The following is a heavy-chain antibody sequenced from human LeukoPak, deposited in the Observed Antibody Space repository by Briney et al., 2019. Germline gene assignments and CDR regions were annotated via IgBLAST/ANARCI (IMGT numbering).Heavy chain of an antibody. CDR1: GGSIRSSSHY. J-gene: IGHJ6*03. Sequence: SETLSLTCTVSGGSIRSSSHYWVWIRQPPGKGVEWIGYIYHSGSTYYNPSLKSRVTISVDRSKNQFSLKLTSVTAADTAVYYCARSTVTSFSYYYMDVWGKGTTVTVSS. V-gene: IGHV4-39*07. CDR2: IYHSGST. CDR3: ARSTVTSFSYYYMDV. D-gene: IGHD2/OR15-2a*01.